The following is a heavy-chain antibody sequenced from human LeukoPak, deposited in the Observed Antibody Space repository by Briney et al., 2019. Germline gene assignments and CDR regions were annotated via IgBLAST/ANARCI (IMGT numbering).Heavy chain of an antibody. CDR3: AKGIVVVPAAGDSFDI. Sequence: GSLRLSCAASGFPFSNYAMTGVRQAPGRGLEGVSAISGSSGSTYYADSVKGRFTISRDNSKNTLHLQMNSLRAEDTAVYYCAKGIVVVPAAGDSFDIWGQGTMVTVSS. CDR1: GFPFSNYA. J-gene: IGHJ3*02. V-gene: IGHV3-23*01. D-gene: IGHD2-2*01. CDR2: ISGSSGST.